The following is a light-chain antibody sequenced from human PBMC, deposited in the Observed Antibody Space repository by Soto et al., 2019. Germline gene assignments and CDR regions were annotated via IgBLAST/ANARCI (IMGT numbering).Light chain of an antibody. J-gene: IGKJ3*01. CDR1: QSISSW. CDR3: QQYNSYVFT. Sequence: DIQMTQSPSTVSASVGDRVTITCRASQSISSWLAWYQQKPGKAPKLLIYDASSLESGVPSRFSGSGSGTEFTLTISSLQPDDFATYYCQQYNSYVFTFGPGTKVDIK. CDR2: DAS. V-gene: IGKV1-5*01.